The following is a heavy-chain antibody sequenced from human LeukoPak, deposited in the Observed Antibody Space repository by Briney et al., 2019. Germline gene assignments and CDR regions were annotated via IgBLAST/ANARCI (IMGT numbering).Heavy chain of an antibody. CDR2: IKEDGSEK. CDR1: GFTFSRYW. D-gene: IGHD2-15*01. J-gene: IGHJ5*02. V-gene: IGHV3-7*04. CDR3: AGAVASNWFDP. Sequence: GGSLRLSCAASGFTFSRYWMSWVRQAPGKGLEWVANIKEDGSEKYYVDSVKGRLTISRDNAKNSLYLQMNSLRAEDTAVYYCAGAVASNWFDPWGQGTLVTVSS.